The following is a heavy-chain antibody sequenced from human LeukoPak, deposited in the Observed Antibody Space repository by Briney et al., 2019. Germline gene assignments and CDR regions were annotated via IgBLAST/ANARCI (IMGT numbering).Heavy chain of an antibody. V-gene: IGHV3-23*01. J-gene: IGHJ2*01. Sequence: PGGALRLSCAASGLTFSSYGMSWVLQAPGNGLKWVSDVSGNGGSTRYADSVKGRFTISRDNSKNTLYLQMNSLRAEDTAVYYCAKVGIVGASHYFDLWGRGNLVTVSS. CDR1: GLTFSSYG. D-gene: IGHD1-26*01. CDR2: VSGNGGST. CDR3: AKVGIVGASHYFDL.